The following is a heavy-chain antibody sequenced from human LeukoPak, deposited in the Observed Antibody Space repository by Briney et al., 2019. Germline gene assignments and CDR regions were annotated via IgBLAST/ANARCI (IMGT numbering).Heavy chain of an antibody. Sequence: SETLSLTCTVSGGSISSYYWSWVRQSPGEGLEWIGYIYYTGRTNYSPSLKSRVTISLGTSKNQFSLKLTSVTAADTAVYYCASGVAYSSARSPLFDSWGQGTLVTVSS. CDR3: ASGVAYSSARSPLFDS. CDR2: IYYTGRT. D-gene: IGHD6-19*01. J-gene: IGHJ5*01. CDR1: GGSISSYY. V-gene: IGHV4-59*08.